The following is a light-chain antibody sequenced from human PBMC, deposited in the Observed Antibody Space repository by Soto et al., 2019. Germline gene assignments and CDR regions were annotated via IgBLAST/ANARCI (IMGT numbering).Light chain of an antibody. CDR1: RSVFFSSTNMSY. CDR3: QQYYSTPFT. V-gene: IGKV4-1*01. Sequence: DIVMTQSPDSVAVSLGERATINCKSSRSVFFSSTNMSYLAWYQQRAGLPPKLLIYWASARESEVSDRFTGSGSGTEFTLTISRLQAEDVAVYYCQQYYSTPFTFGQGTKLEIK. CDR2: WAS. J-gene: IGKJ2*01.